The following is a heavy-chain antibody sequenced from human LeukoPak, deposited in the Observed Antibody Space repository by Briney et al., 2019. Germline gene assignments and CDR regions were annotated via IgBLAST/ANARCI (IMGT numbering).Heavy chain of an antibody. V-gene: IGHV3-23*01. CDR1: GFTFSSYA. CDR2: ISGSGGST. CDR3: AKDYHFGGVIVIPYSFGY. J-gene: IGHJ4*02. D-gene: IGHD3-16*02. Sequence: GGSLRLSCAASGFTFSSYAMSWVRQAPGKGLEWVSAISGSGGSTYYADSVKGRFTISRDNSKNTLYLQMNSLRAEDTAVYYCAKDYHFGGVIVIPYSFGYWGQGTLVTVSS.